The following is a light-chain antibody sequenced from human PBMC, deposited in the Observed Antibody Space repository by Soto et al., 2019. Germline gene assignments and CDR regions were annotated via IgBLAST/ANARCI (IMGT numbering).Light chain of an antibody. J-gene: IGKJ1*01. Sequence: DIHISQTISTPSACVGERITITSRASQSISKWLAWYQQKPGKAPKVLIYEASTLERGVPSRLSGSGSGTEFTLTISSLQPDDFATYYCQQYNSYSWTCGQGTKVDIK. CDR3: QQYNSYSWT. V-gene: IGKV1-5*01. CDR1: QSISKW. CDR2: EAS.